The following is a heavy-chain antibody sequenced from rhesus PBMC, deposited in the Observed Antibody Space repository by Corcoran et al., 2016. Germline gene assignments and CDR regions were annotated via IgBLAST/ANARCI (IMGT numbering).Heavy chain of an antibody. CDR2: ITFSGST. Sequence: QVQLQESGPGLVKPSETLSLTCAVSGGSISSGYYYWSWIRQPPGKGLEWIRYITFSGSTSYNPSLKGRDTISRDTSKSQFSLKLSSVTAADTAVYYCAIHVDTATVHWGQGVLVTVSS. J-gene: IGHJ4*01. CDR3: AIHVDTATVH. CDR1: GGSISSGYYY. V-gene: IGHV4-122*02. D-gene: IGHD5-12*01.